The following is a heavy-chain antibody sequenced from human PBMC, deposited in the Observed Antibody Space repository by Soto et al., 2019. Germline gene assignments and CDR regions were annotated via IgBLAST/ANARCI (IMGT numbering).Heavy chain of an antibody. Sequence: ASVKVSCKASGYTFTSYGISWVRQAPGQGLEWMGCISAYNGNTNYAQKLQGRVTMTTDTSTSTAYMELRSLRSDDTAVYYCARGTSPIYGDYAPYYYYYGMDVWGQGTTVTVSS. CDR3: ARGTSPIYGDYAPYYYYYGMDV. V-gene: IGHV1-18*01. CDR2: ISAYNGNT. CDR1: GYTFTSYG. D-gene: IGHD4-17*01. J-gene: IGHJ6*02.